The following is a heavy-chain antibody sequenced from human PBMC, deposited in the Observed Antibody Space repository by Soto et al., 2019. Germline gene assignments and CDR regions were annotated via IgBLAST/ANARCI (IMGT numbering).Heavy chain of an antibody. J-gene: IGHJ5*01. CDR1: GGSISSSSYS. Sequence: SETLSLTCTVSGGSISSSSYSWSWIRQPPGKGLEWIGYIYYSGSTNYNPSLKSRVTISVDTSKNQFSLKLSSVTATDTAVYNCARSIDSWGQGTLVTVSS. V-gene: IGHV4-61*05. CDR3: ARSIDS. CDR2: IYYSGST.